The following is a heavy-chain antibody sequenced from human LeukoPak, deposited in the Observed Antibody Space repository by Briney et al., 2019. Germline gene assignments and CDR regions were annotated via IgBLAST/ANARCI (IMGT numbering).Heavy chain of an antibody. CDR2: FDPEDGET. Sequence: GASVTVSCKVSGYTLTELSMHWVRQAPGKGLEWMGGFDPEDGETIYAQKFQGRITMTEDTSTDTAYMELSSLRSEDTAVYYCATETVGMTKVIEYYFDYWGQGTLVTVSS. CDR3: ATETVGMTKVIEYYFDY. CDR1: GYTLTELS. V-gene: IGHV1-24*01. D-gene: IGHD4-17*01. J-gene: IGHJ4*02.